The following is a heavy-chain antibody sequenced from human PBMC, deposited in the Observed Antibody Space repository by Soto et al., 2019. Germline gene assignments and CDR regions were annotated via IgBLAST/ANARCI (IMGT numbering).Heavy chain of an antibody. J-gene: IGHJ4*02. D-gene: IGHD2-8*01. V-gene: IGHV3-23*01. CDR1: GFTFSSYA. CDR3: ASLGNCTNGVCYYYFDY. Sequence: GGSLRLSCAASGFTFSSYAMSWVHQAPGKGLEWVSAISGSGGSTYYADSVKGRFTISRDNSKNTLYLQMNSLRAEDTAVYYCASLGNCTNGVCYYYFDYWGQGTLVTVSS. CDR2: ISGSGGST.